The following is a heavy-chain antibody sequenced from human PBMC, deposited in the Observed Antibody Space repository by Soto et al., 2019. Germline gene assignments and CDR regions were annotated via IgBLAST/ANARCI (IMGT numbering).Heavy chain of an antibody. CDR1: GNNFAGLW. CDR3: AIGGVSTRTFDY. D-gene: IGHD3-3*01. V-gene: IGHV5-51*01. Sequence: AEFMKICGNGSGNNFAGLWIAWVRQRAAKDLKFMGYIYPSHSDTNNTPSFHDHETNSADNSIRSADLQWSSLRGSDSAMYYCAIGGVSTRTFDYWGQGTPVTVSS. J-gene: IGHJ4*02. CDR2: IYPSHSDT.